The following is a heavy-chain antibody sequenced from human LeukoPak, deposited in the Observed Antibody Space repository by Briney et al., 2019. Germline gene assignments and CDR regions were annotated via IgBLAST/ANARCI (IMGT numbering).Heavy chain of an antibody. V-gene: IGHV4-39*01. CDR2: ILYSGST. Sequence: SETLSLTCTVSGGSISSSRHYWGWIRQPPGKGLEWIGNILYSGSTNYNPSLKSRVTISVDTSKNQLSLKLSSVTAADTAEYYCVRRVAGSGYRDYWGQGTLVTVSS. CDR3: VRRVAGSGYRDY. J-gene: IGHJ4*02. D-gene: IGHD3-22*01. CDR1: GGSISSSRHY.